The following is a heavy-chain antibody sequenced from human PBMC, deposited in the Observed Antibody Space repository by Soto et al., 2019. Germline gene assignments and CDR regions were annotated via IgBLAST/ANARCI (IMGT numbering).Heavy chain of an antibody. CDR2: IIPIFGTA. D-gene: IGHD6-13*01. CDR1: GGTFSSYA. J-gene: IGHJ4*02. Sequence: ASVKVSCKASGGTFSSYAISWVRQAPGQGLEWMGGIIPIFGTANYAQKFQGRVTITADESTSTAYMELSSLRSEDTAVYYCASRPYSTGEYYFDYWGQGTLVSVSS. V-gene: IGHV1-69*13. CDR3: ASRPYSTGEYYFDY.